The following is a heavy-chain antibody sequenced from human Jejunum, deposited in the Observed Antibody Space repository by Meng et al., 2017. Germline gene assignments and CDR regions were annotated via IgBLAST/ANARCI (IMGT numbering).Heavy chain of an antibody. V-gene: IGHV1-69*06. Sequence: SVKVSCKADAYSVNNYPFSWVRQAPGQGLQWMGAFTPSFGTSNYAQTFQGRVTFSADNSTNTVFMEWKRLKSEDTGVYFCAGKGGYCNTDCYYFDFWGQGTQVTVSS. CDR2: FTPSFGTS. D-gene: IGHD2-21*02. CDR1: AYSVNNYP. J-gene: IGHJ4*03. CDR3: AGKGGYCNTDCYYFDF.